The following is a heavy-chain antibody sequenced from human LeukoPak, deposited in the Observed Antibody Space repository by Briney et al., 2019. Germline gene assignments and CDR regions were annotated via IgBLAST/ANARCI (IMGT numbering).Heavy chain of an antibody. CDR1: GGSISSSSYY. V-gene: IGHV4-61*05. J-gene: IGHJ4*02. D-gene: IGHD5-12*01. Sequence: SETLSLTCTVSGGSISSSSYYWGWIRQPPGKGLEWIGYIYYSGSTNYNPSLKSRVTISVDTSKNQFSLKLSSVTAADTAVYYCARHDYDYSPWGQGTLVTVSS. CDR3: ARHDYDYSP. CDR2: IYYSGST.